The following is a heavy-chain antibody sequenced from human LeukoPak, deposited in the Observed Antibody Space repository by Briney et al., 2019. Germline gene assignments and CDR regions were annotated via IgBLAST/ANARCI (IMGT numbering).Heavy chain of an antibody. D-gene: IGHD3-10*01. J-gene: IGHJ4*02. Sequence: SETLSLTCAVYGGSFSGYYWSWIRQPPGKGLEWIGEINHSGSTNYNPSLKSRVTISVDTSKNQFSLKLSSVTAADTAVYYCARPPAFRYGSGSYYSYWGQGTLVTVSS. CDR1: GGSFSGYY. CDR2: INHSGST. V-gene: IGHV4-34*01. CDR3: ARPPAFRYGSGSYYSY.